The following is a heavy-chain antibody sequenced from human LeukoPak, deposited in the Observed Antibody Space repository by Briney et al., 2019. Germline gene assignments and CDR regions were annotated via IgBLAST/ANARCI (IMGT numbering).Heavy chain of an antibody. CDR3: TSYDYYYDSSGYYPFDY. D-gene: IGHD3-22*01. CDR1: GFTFSGSA. J-gene: IGHJ4*02. CDR2: IRSKANSYAT. Sequence: GGSLKLSCAASGFTFSGSAIHWVRQASGKGLEWVGRIRSKANSYATAYAASAKGRFTISRDDSKNTAYLQMNSLKIEDTAVYYCTSYDYYYDSSGYYPFDYWGQGSLVTVSS. V-gene: IGHV3-73*01.